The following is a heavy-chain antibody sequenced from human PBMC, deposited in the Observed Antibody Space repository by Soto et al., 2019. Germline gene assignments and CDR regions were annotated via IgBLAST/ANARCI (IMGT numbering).Heavy chain of an antibody. CDR2: ISGSGGST. CDR1: GFTFSSYA. CDR3: ASSYSSSWYYYFDY. J-gene: IGHJ4*02. Sequence: GGSLRLSCAASGFTFSSYAMSWVRQAPGKGLEWVSAISGSGGSTYYADSVKGRFTISRDNSKNTLYLQMNSLRAEDTTVYYCASSYSSSWYYYFDYWGQGTLVTVSS. V-gene: IGHV3-23*01. D-gene: IGHD6-13*01.